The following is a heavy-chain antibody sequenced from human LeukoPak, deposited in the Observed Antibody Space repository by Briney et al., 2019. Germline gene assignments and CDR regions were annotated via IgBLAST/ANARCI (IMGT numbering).Heavy chain of an antibody. Sequence: ASVKVSCKASGYTFTGYYMHWVRQAPGQGLEWMGWINPNSGGTNYAQKFQGRVTMTRDTSISTAYMELSRLRSDDTAVYYCARGALLGYCSSTSCYTDYYYYYYMDVRGKGTTVTVSS. CDR2: INPNSGGT. CDR3: ARGALLGYCSSTSCYTDYYYYYYMDV. D-gene: IGHD2-2*02. CDR1: GYTFTGYY. J-gene: IGHJ6*03. V-gene: IGHV1-2*02.